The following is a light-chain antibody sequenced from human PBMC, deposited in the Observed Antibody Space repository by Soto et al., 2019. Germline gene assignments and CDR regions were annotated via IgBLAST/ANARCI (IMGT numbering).Light chain of an antibody. CDR1: QNVKNNY. CDR3: QQYGSSQGT. CDR2: GAS. Sequence: DIVLTQSPGTLSLSPGERATLSCRASQNVKNNYLAWYQQKPGQAPRLLIRGASSRAAGLPDRFSGSGSGTAFTLTISRLEPEDFAVYYCQQYGSSQGTFGQGTKLEIK. V-gene: IGKV3-20*01. J-gene: IGKJ2*01.